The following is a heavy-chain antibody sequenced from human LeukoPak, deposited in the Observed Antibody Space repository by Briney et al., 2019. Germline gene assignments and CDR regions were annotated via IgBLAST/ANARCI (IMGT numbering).Heavy chain of an antibody. V-gene: IGHV1-2*02. CDR2: INPNSGGT. D-gene: IGHD3-10*01. CDR1: GYTFTGYY. Sequence: ASVKVSCKASGYTFTGYYMHWVRQSAGQEREWMGWINPNSGGTNYAQKFQGRVTMTRDTYISTAYMELSRLRSDDTAVYYCARDLSWFGELLSPYYFDYWGQEPWSPSPQ. J-gene: IGHJ4*01. CDR3: ARDLSWFGELLSPYYFDY.